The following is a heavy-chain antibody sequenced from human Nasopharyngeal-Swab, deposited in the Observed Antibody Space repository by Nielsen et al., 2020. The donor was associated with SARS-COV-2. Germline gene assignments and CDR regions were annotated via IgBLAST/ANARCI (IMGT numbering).Heavy chain of an antibody. D-gene: IGHD3-16*01. CDR1: GFTFSIYA. CDR3: VKDLRGKYGFKI. V-gene: IGHV3-64D*06. Sequence: GESLKISCSASGFTFSIYAMHWVRQAPGKGLEYVSTINDYEDRLYYADSVKGRFTISRDNSKNTLYLQMSSLRAEDTAVYWCVKDLRGKYGFKIWGQGTMVTVSS. CDR2: INDYEDRL. J-gene: IGHJ3*02.